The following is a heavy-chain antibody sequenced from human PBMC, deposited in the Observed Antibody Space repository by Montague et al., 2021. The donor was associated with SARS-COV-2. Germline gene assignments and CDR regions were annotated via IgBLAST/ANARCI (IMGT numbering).Heavy chain of an antibody. CDR3: ARGSGNLDPPDL. D-gene: IGHD6-19*01. CDR1: GGSINSGNYY. CDR2: IHYSGSA. J-gene: IGHJ4*03. Sequence: TLSLTCTVSGGSINSGNYYWSWIRQHPGKGLEWIGYIHYSGSAYYSPSLRSRFTISMDTSKKQLSLTVNSVTAADTAVYYCARGSGNLDPPDLGGQGTLVTVSS. V-gene: IGHV4-31*03.